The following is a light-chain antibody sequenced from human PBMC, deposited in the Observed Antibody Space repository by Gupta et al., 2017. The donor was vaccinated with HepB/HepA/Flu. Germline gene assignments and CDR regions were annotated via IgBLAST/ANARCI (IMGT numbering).Light chain of an antibody. V-gene: IGLV4-60*03. CDR2: LEGSGSY. J-gene: IGLJ3*02. CDR3: ETGDSKTRV. CDR1: SGHSSYI. Sequence: HVLTQSSSASASLGSSVKLTCTLSSGHSSYIIAWHQQQPGKAPLYLMKLEGSGSYNKGSGVPDRFSGSSSGADRYRTIANFQAEDEADYYCETGDSKTRVFGGGTKLTVL.